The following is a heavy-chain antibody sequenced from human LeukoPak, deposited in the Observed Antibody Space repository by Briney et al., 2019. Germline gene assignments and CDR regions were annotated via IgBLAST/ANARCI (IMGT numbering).Heavy chain of an antibody. V-gene: IGHV3-7*01. Sequence: PGGSLRLSCVASGFSFSNYWMSWVRQAPWKGLEWVANMKQDESKTYYVDSVKGRFTISRDNAKNSLYLQINSLRAEDTAVYYCARDASLYCSGNDCYWAFDRWGQGTLVTVSS. D-gene: IGHD2-2*01. CDR3: ARDASLYCSGNDCYWAFDR. J-gene: IGHJ5*02. CDR1: GFSFSNYW. CDR2: MKQDESKT.